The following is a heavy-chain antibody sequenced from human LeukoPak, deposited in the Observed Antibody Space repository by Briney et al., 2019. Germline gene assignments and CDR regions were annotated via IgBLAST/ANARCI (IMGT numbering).Heavy chain of an antibody. V-gene: IGHV1-2*02. CDR2: INPNRGGT. D-gene: IGHD1-1*01. CDR3: ARDPKYNANANTFDH. J-gene: IGHJ4*02. CDR1: GYTFTGYY. Sequence: ASVKVSCKASGYTFTGYYMHWGRQAPGQGREWMGWINPNRGGTKYAQRFQGRVTMTRDTSITAAYLELSRLTSDDTAIYYCARDPKYNANANTFDHWGQGTLVTVSS.